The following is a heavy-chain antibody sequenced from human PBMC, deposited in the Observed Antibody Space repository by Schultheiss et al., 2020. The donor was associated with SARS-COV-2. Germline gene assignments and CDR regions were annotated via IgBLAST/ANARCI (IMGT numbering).Heavy chain of an antibody. CDR3: AKGYYYGMDV. CDR1: GFTFSSYG. V-gene: IGHV3-33*05. Sequence: GESLKISCAASGFTFSSYGMHWVRQAPGKGLEWVAVISYDGSNKYYADSVKGRFNISRDNSKNTLYLQMNSLRAEDTAVYYCAKGYYYGMDVWGQGTTVTVSS. CDR2: ISYDGSNK. J-gene: IGHJ6*02.